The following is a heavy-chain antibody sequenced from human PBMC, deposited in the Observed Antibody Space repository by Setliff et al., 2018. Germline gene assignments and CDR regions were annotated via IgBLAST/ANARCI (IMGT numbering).Heavy chain of an antibody. V-gene: IGHV4-59*01. CDR1: GGSISPYF. CDR2: IYHNGNT. J-gene: IGHJ6*02. CDR3: ARDRTAYSYGLDV. D-gene: IGHD5-18*01. Sequence: SETLSLTCTVSGGSISPYFWSWIRQPPGKGLEWVGYIYHNGNTNFNPSLKSRVNMSVDTSKNQIALNLKSVTAADTAVYYCARDRTAYSYGLDVWGQGTTVTVSS.